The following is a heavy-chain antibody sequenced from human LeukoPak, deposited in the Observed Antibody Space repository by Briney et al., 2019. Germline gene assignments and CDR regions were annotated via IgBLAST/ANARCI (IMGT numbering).Heavy chain of an antibody. J-gene: IGHJ2*01. CDR2: VYYSGST. CDR1: GGSFSSYY. CDR3: AREANSPTARYWYFDL. D-gene: IGHD2-21*01. V-gene: IGHV4-59*01. Sequence: SETLSLTCAVSGGSFSSYYWSWMRQPPGKGLEWIGYVYYSGSTNYNPALKSRVTISLDTSENQFSLKLSSVTAADTAVYYCAREANSPTARYWYFDLWGRGTQVTVSP.